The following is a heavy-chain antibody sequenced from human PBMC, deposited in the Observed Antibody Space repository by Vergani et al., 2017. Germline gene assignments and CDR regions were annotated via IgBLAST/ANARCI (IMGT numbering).Heavy chain of an antibody. Sequence: QIQLQESGPGLVKPSETLSLTCSVSGYSISRGFYWPWIRQTPEKGLEWIGGMFHTGEASNSPSLQSRVAFSMDTSKNQFSLQLTSVTAADTAVYFCGVIMVRSPRPDNWFDSWGRGTLVTVSS. CDR1: GYSISRGFY. J-gene: IGHJ5*01. CDR2: MFHTGEA. CDR3: GVIMVRSPRPDNWFDS. D-gene: IGHD3-10*01. V-gene: IGHV4-38-2*02.